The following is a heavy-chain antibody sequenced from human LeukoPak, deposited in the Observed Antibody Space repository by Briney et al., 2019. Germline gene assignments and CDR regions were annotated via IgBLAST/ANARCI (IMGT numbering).Heavy chain of an antibody. Sequence: GGPLRLSCAASGFTFSSYWMSWVRQAPGKGLEWVANIKQDGSEKYYVDSVKGRFTISRDNAKNSLYLQMNSLRAEDTAVYYCAKDVLVRYYDGSGYYCDYWGQGTLVTVSS. D-gene: IGHD3-22*01. CDR1: GFTFSSYW. J-gene: IGHJ4*02. V-gene: IGHV3-7*03. CDR2: IKQDGSEK. CDR3: AKDVLVRYYDGSGYYCDY.